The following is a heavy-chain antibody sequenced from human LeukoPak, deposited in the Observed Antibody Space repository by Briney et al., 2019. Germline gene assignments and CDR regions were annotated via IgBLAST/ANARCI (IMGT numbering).Heavy chain of an antibody. V-gene: IGHV1-2*06. J-gene: IGHJ5*02. Sequence: ASVKVSCKASGYTFTGYYMHWVRQAPGQGLEWMGRINPNSGGTNYAQKFQGRVTMTRDTSISTAYMELSRLRSDDTAVYYCARVGYYYGSGSYWFDPWGQGTLVTVSS. CDR3: ARVGYYYGSGSYWFDP. CDR2: INPNSGGT. D-gene: IGHD3-10*01. CDR1: GYTFTGYY.